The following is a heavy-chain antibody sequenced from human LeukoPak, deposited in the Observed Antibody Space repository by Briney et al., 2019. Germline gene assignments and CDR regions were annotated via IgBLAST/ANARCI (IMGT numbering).Heavy chain of an antibody. CDR1: GGIFSSYA. D-gene: IGHD6-13*01. CDR2: IIPIFGTA. V-gene: IGHV1-69*05. J-gene: IGHJ1*01. CDR3: ARVVTDSSSWSSPVPAEYFQH. Sequence: SVKVSCKASGGIFSSYAISWVRQAPGQGLEWMGRIIPIFGTANYAQKFQGRVTITTDESTSTAYMELSSLRSEDTAVYYCARVVTDSSSWSSPVPAEYFQHWGQGTLVTVSS.